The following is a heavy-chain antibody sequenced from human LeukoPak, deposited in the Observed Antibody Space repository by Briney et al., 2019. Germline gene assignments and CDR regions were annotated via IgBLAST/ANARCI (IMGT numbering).Heavy chain of an antibody. J-gene: IGHJ6*03. CDR3: AKDSKIVGATFRSYHYMDV. Sequence: GGSLRLSCAASGFTLSTYAMSWVRQTPGKGLEWVAATSSSDAGTYHADSVKGRFTISRDNSKNTLYLQMNSLRAEDTAVYYCAKDSKIVGATFRSYHYMDVWGKGTAVTVSS. V-gene: IGHV3-23*01. CDR1: GFTLSTYA. CDR2: TSSSDAGT. D-gene: IGHD1-26*01.